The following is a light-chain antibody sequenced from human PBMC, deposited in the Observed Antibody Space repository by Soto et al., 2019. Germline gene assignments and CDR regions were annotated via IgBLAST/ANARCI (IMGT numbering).Light chain of an antibody. CDR1: QSVSSY. J-gene: IGKJ5*01. CDR3: QQRSNWPPIT. CDR2: YAT. Sequence: EIVLTQSPATLSLSPGERATLSCRASQSVSSYLAWYQQKPGQAPRLLIYYATNRATGIPARFSGSGSGTDYTLTISSLEPEDFAVYYCQQRSNWPPITFGQGTRLDIK. V-gene: IGKV3-11*01.